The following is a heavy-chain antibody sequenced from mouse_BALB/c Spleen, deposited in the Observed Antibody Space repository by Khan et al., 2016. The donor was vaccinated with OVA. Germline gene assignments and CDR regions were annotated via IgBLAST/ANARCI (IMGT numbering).Heavy chain of an antibody. CDR3: ARGAGTTYGMNY. CDR2: ILPGRGNS. D-gene: IGHD4-1*01. J-gene: IGHJ4*01. Sequence: QVQLQQSGAELMRPGASVKISCKASGYTFSSYWIEWVKQRPGHGLEWIAEILPGRGNSNYNEKFKGKATFTADTSSNIAYMQLNSLTSEDSAVYYWARGAGTTYGMNYWGQGTSGTVSS. V-gene: IGHV1-9*01. CDR1: GYTFSSYW.